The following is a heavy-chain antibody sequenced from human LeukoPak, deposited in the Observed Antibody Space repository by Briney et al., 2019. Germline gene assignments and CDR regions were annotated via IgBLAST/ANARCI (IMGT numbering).Heavy chain of an antibody. V-gene: IGHV3-7*01. CDR1: GFTFSSSW. CDR3: TRDSGYNAFDI. J-gene: IGHJ3*02. Sequence: GGSLRLSCSASGFTFSSSWMAWVRQAPGKGLEWVGNIKEDGTAKNYVVSVRGRFTISRDNAKNSLYLQMNSLRGEDTAVYYCTRDSGYNAFDIWGQGTMVTVSS. CDR2: IKEDGTAK. D-gene: IGHD5-12*01.